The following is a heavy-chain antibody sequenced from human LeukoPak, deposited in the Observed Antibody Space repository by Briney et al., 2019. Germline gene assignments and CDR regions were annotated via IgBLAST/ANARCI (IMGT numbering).Heavy chain of an antibody. D-gene: IGHD2-2*01. J-gene: IGHJ6*04. CDR2: IYYSGST. CDR1: GGSVSSGSYY. V-gene: IGHV4-61*01. Sequence: PSETLSLTCTVSGGSVSSGSYYWSWIRQPPGKGLKWIGYIYYSGSTNYNPSLKSRVTISVDTSKNQFSLKLSSVTAADTAVYYCARDGGPYCSSTSCYYGMDVWGKGTTVTVSS. CDR3: ARDGGPYCSSTSCYYGMDV.